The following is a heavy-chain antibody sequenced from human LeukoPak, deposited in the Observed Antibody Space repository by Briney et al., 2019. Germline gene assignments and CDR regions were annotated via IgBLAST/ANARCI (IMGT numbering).Heavy chain of an antibody. J-gene: IGHJ4*02. CDR3: ARDRSLTFDY. Sequence: GGSLRLSCAASGFTFEDYAMHWVRQAPGKGLEWVSLVSGNGRNTYYADSVKGRFTISRDNAKNTLYLQMNSLRAEDTAVYYCARDRSLTFDYWGQGTPVTVSS. CDR1: GFTFEDYA. CDR2: VSGNGRNT. D-gene: IGHD4/OR15-4a*01. V-gene: IGHV3-43*02.